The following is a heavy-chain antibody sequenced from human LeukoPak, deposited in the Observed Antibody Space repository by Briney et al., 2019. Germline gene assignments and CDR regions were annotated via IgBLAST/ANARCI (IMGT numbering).Heavy chain of an antibody. CDR2: IYYSGST. J-gene: IGHJ4*02. D-gene: IGHD3-9*01. V-gene: IGHV4-59*01. CDR1: GGSISSYY. Sequence: SETLSLTCTVSGGSISSYYWSWIRQPPGKGLEWIGYIYYSGSTNYNPSLKSRVTISVDTSKNQFSLKLSSVTAADTAVYYCARASGDYDILTVYYIGYFDYWAQETLVTVPS. CDR3: ARASGDYDILTVYYIGYFDY.